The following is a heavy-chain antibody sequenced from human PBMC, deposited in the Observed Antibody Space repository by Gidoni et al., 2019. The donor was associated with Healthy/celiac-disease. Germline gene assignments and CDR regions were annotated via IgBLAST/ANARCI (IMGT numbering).Heavy chain of an antibody. J-gene: IGHJ4*02. CDR1: GFTFSSYE. CDR2: ISSSGSTI. CDR3: ARDRARYSSSAFDY. D-gene: IGHD6-6*01. V-gene: IGHV3-48*03. Sequence: EVQLVESGGGLVQPGGSLRLSCAASGFTFSSYEMNWVRQAPGKGLEWVSYISSSGSTIYYADSVKGRFTISGDNAKNSLCLQMNSLRAEDTAVYYCARDRARYSSSAFDYWGQGTLVTVSS.